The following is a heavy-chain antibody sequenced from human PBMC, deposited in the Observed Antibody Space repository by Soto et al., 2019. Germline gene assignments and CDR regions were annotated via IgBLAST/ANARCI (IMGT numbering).Heavy chain of an antibody. V-gene: IGHV3-23*01. Sequence: PGGSLRLSCAASGFTFSNAWINWVRQAPGKGLEWVSAISGSGGRTFYADSVKGRFTISRDNSKNTLYLQMNSLRAEDTAVYYCAKDYAGITNFDCWGQGTLVTVSS. J-gene: IGHJ4*02. CDR1: GFTFSNAW. CDR3: AKDYAGITNFDC. D-gene: IGHD1-7*01. CDR2: ISGSGGRT.